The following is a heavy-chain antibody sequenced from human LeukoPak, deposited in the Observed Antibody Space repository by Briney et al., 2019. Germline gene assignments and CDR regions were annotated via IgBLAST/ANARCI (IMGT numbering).Heavy chain of an antibody. V-gene: IGHV3-53*01. CDR2: IYSGGST. CDR1: GFTVSSNY. Sequence: GGSLRLSCAACGFTVSSNYMSWVRQAPGKGLEWVSVIYSGGSTYYADSVKGRFTISRDNSKNTLYLQMNSLRAEDTAVYYCARTIDDFWSGYYPLDWGQGTLVTVSS. J-gene: IGHJ4*02. D-gene: IGHD3-3*01. CDR3: ARTIDDFWSGYYPLD.